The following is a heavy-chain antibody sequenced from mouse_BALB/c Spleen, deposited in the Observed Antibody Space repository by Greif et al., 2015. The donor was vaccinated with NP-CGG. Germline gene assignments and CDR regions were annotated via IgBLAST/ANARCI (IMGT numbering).Heavy chain of an antibody. J-gene: IGHJ3*01. CDR1: GFSLTSYG. CDR2: IWAGGST. Sequence: VKVVESGPGLVAPSQSLSITCTVSGFSLTSYGVHWVRQPPGKGLEWLGVIWAGGSTNYNSALMSRLSISKDNSKSQVFLKMNSLQTDDTAMYYCARAYYRYDMSFAYWGQGTLVTVSA. V-gene: IGHV2-9*02. D-gene: IGHD2-14*01. CDR3: ARAYYRYDMSFAY.